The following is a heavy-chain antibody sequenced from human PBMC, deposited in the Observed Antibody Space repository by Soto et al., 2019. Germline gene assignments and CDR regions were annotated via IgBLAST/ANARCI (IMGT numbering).Heavy chain of an antibody. Sequence: GGSLRLSCAASGFTFSSYAMSWVRQAPGKGLEWVSGISGSGGSTYFADSVKGRFTISRDNSKNTLYLQMNSLRAGDTAVYYCARGTNVVVTAIRWGLAEYWGQGTLVTVSS. CDR3: ARGTNVVVTAIRWGLAEY. CDR1: GFTFSSYA. CDR2: ISGSGGST. J-gene: IGHJ4*02. V-gene: IGHV3-23*01. D-gene: IGHD2-21*02.